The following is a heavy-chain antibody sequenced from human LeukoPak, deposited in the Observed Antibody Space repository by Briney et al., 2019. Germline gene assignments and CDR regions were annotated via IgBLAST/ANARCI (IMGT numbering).Heavy chain of an antibody. D-gene: IGHD1-26*01. CDR2: INGDGSST. J-gene: IGHJ4*02. CDR1: GFTFSSYW. Sequence: GGSLRLSCAASGFTFSSYWMHWVRQAPGKGLVWVSRINGDGSSTSYADSVKGRFTISRDNAKNTLYLQMNSLRAEDTAVYYCARDPLSGSYPSYWGQGTLVTVSS. V-gene: IGHV3-74*01. CDR3: ARDPLSGSYPSY.